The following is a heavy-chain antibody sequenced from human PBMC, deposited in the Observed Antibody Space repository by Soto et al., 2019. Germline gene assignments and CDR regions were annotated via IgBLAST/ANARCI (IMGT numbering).Heavy chain of an antibody. CDR3: ARHWIAVAGPEGII. D-gene: IGHD6-19*01. CDR2: IYPGDSDT. J-gene: IGHJ3*02. V-gene: IGHV5-51*01. CDR1: GYSFTSYW. Sequence: GESLKISCKGSGYSFTSYWIGWVRQMPGKGLERMGIIYPGDSDTRYSPSFQGQVTISADKSISTAHLQWSSLKASYSAMYYCARHWIAVAGPEGIIWGQGTMVTVSS.